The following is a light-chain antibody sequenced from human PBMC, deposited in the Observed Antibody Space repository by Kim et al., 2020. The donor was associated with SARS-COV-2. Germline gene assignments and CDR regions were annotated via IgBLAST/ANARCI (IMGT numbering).Light chain of an antibody. CDR3: QQRSNWRGT. V-gene: IGKV3-11*01. CDR1: QGVSNY. J-gene: IGKJ4*01. CDR2: GAS. Sequence: LSPGEGATLSRRAGQGVSNYLAWFQHKPGQAPRLLIYGASNRATGIPARFSGSGSETDFTLAISSLEPEDFAVYYCQQRSNWRGTFGGGTKVDIK.